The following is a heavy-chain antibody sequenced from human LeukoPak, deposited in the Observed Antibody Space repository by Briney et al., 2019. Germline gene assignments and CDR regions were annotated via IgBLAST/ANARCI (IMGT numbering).Heavy chain of an antibody. D-gene: IGHD5-18*01. CDR2: INHSGST. CDR3: ARKTYADTYNWFDP. V-gene: IGHV4-34*01. Sequence: PSETLSLTCAVYGGSFSGYYWSWIRQPPGKGLEWIGEINHSGSTNYNPSLKSRVTISVDTSKNQFSLKLISVTAADTAVYFCARKTYADTYNWFDPWGQGTLVTVSS. CDR1: GGSFSGYY. J-gene: IGHJ5*02.